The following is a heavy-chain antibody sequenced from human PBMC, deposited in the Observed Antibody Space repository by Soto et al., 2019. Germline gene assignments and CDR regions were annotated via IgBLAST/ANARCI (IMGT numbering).Heavy chain of an antibody. Sequence: QITLKESGPTLVKPTQTLTLTCTFSGFSLSTSGVAVAWIRQPPGKALEWLSLIFWDDDKRYSPSLKDRLTFSKETYKNQVVHTTTNTDPVHTATSYCAHRIGGYDGYAPAFDYWGQGTLVTVSS. J-gene: IGHJ4*02. CDR2: IFWDDDK. D-gene: IGHD5-12*01. CDR1: GFSLSTSGVA. V-gene: IGHV2-5*02. CDR3: AHRIGGYDGYAPAFDY.